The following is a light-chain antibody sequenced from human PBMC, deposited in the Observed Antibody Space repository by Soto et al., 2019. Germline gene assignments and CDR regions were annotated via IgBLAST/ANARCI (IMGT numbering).Light chain of an antibody. J-gene: IGLJ1*01. CDR1: SSNTGAGYD. V-gene: IGLV1-40*01. CDR3: QSYDSSLSGYV. CDR2: GNS. Sequence: QAVVTQPPSVSGAPGQRVTISCTGSSSNTGAGYDVHWYQQLPGTAPKLLIYGNSNRPSGVPDRFSGSKSGTSASLAITGLQAEDEADHYCQSYDSSLSGYVFGTGTKLTVL.